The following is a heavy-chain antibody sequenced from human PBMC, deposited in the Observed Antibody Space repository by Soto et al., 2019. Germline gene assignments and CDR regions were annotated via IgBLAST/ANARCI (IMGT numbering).Heavy chain of an antibody. J-gene: IGHJ3*02. V-gene: IGHV3-64D*09. D-gene: IGHD2-21*02. CDR3: VKDCHIVVVTDAFDI. CDR2: ISSNGGST. Sequence: GGSLRLSCSASGFTFSSYAIHWIRQAPGKGLEYVSAISSNGGSTYYAESVKGRFTISRDNSKNTLYLQMSSLRAEDTAVYYCVKDCHIVVVTDAFDIWAQGTMVTVS. CDR1: GFTFSSYA.